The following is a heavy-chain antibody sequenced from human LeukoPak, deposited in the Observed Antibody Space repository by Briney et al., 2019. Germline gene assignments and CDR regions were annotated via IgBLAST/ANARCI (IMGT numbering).Heavy chain of an antibody. CDR3: AREEGVVVVPAASQIWFDP. J-gene: IGHJ5*02. CDR1: GGSFSSHY. V-gene: IGHV4-59*11. Sequence: SETLSLTCAVYGGSFSSHYWSWIRQPPGKGLEWIGYIYYSGSTNYNPSLKSRVTMSVDTSKNQFSLKLSSVTAADTAVYYCAREEGVVVVPAASQIWFDPWGQGTLVTVSS. D-gene: IGHD2-2*01. CDR2: IYYSGST.